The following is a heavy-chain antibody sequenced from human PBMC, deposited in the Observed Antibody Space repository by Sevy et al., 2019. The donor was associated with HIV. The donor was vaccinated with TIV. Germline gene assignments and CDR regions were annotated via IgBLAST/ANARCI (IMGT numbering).Heavy chain of an antibody. J-gene: IGHJ1*01. V-gene: IGHV4-34*01. CDR3: ARSGYSSSWYRAEYFQH. D-gene: IGHD6-13*01. CDR2: INHSGST. Sequence: SETLSLTCAVYGGSFSGYYWSWIRQPPGKGLEWIGEINHSGSTNYNPSLKSRVTISVDTSKNQFSLKLSSVTAADTAVDYCARSGYSSSWYRAEYFQHWGQGTLVTVSS. CDR1: GGSFSGYY.